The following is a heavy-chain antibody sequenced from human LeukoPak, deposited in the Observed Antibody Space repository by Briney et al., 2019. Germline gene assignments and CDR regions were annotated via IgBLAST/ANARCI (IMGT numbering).Heavy chain of an antibody. Sequence: SQTLSLTCAISGDSVSGSSVAWNWIRQSPSRGLEWLGRTCYRSKWLVDYAESLKGRITINADTSKNQLSLQLHSVTPEDTAIYYCTRFYDTNSFDYWGQGTLVTVSS. CDR3: TRFYDTNSFDY. CDR1: GDSVSGSSVA. CDR2: TCYRSKWLV. J-gene: IGHJ4*02. V-gene: IGHV6-1*01. D-gene: IGHD3-16*01.